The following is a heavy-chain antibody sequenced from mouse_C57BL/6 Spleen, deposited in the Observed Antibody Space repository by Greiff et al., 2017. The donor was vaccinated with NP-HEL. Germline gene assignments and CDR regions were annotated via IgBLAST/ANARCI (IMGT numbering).Heavy chain of an antibody. V-gene: IGHV1-69*01. D-gene: IGHD2-4*01. J-gene: IGHJ4*01. Sequence: QVQLQQPGAELVMPGASVKLSCKASGYTFTSYWMHWVKQRPGQGLEWIGEIDPSDSYTNYNQKFKGKSTLTVDKSSSTAYMQLSSLTSEDSAVYYWARARGLPHNYAMDYWGQGTSVTVSS. CDR1: GYTFTSYW. CDR3: ARARGLPHNYAMDY. CDR2: IDPSDSYT.